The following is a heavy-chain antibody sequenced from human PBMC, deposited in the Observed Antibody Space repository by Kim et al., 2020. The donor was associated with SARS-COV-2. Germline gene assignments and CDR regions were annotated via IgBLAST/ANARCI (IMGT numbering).Heavy chain of an antibody. CDR2: LNPSGGST. CDR3: ARRGASTTVSYYGMDV. V-gene: IGHV1-46*01. Sequence: SVKVSCKASGYTFTSYYLHWVRQAPGQGLEWMGLLNPSGGSTTYAQKFQGRVTMTRDTSTSTVYMELGSLRSEDTAVYYCARRGASTTVSYYGMDVWGQGTTVTVSS. J-gene: IGHJ6*02. CDR1: GYTFTSYY. D-gene: IGHD4-4*01.